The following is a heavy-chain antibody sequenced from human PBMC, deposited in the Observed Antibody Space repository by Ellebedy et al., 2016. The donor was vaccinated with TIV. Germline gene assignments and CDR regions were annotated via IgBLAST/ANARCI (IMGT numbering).Heavy chain of an antibody. D-gene: IGHD3-22*01. Sequence: ASVKVSCKASGYTFTSYFIHWVRQAPGQGLQWMAIINPSDGATTYAQEFEGRVSVTRGTSTSTFYMDLSSLRSEDTAVYYCARPITMIVEGHQGGFDYWGQGTLVTVSS. CDR1: GYTFTSYF. V-gene: IGHV1-46*01. CDR3: ARPITMIVEGHQGGFDY. CDR2: INPSDGAT. J-gene: IGHJ4*02.